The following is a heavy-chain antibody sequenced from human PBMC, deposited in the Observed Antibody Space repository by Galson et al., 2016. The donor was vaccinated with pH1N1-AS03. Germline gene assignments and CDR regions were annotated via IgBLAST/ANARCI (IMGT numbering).Heavy chain of an antibody. Sequence: SETLSLTCTVSGGSLSNYYWSWIRQPPGKGLEWIGYIFYSGSTNYNPSLKSRVTISVDTSKNQFSLKLSSVTAADTAVYYCARDYGSGWSETHYYGMDVWGQGTTVTVSS. CDR3: ARDYGSGWSETHYYGMDV. J-gene: IGHJ6*02. D-gene: IGHD6-19*01. CDR1: GGSLSNYY. V-gene: IGHV4-59*01. CDR2: IFYSGST.